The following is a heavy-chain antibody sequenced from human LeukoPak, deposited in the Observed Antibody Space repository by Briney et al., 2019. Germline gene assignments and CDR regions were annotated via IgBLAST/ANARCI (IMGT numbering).Heavy chain of an antibody. V-gene: IGHV5-51*01. CDR3: ARHPSGYGDYAAFDI. J-gene: IGHJ3*02. CDR2: IYPGDSDT. Sequence: GESLKISCKGSGYRFTSYWIGWVRPMPGKGLEWMGIIYPGDSDTRYRPSFQGQVTISADKSISTAYLQWSSLKASDTAMYYCARHPSGYGDYAAFDIWGQGTMVTVSS. CDR1: GYRFTSYW. D-gene: IGHD4-17*01.